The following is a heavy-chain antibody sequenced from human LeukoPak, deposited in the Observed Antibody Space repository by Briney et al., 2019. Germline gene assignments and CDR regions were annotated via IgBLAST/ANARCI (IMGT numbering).Heavy chain of an antibody. D-gene: IGHD3-3*01. J-gene: IGHJ3*02. CDR2: MNPNSGGT. Sequence: GASVKVSCKASGYTFTSYDINWVRQATGQGLEWMGWMNPNSGGTNYAQKFQGRVTMTRDTSISTAYMELSRLRSDDTAVYYCAPSYYDFWSGYHDAFDIWGQGTMVTVSS. CDR1: GYTFTSYD. V-gene: IGHV1-2*02. CDR3: APSYYDFWSGYHDAFDI.